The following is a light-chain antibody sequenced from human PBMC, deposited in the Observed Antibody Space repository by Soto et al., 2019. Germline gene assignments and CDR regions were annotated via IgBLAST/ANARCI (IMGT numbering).Light chain of an antibody. CDR2: EVN. J-gene: IGLJ1*01. Sequence: QAVVTQPPSASGSPGQSVTISCTGTSSDVGGYNYVSWYQQHPGKAPKLMIYEVNKRPSGVPDRFSGSKSGNTASLTVSGLQAEDEADYYCKSYEGSNIYVFGTGTQLTVL. CDR3: KSYEGSNIYV. CDR1: SSDVGGYNY. V-gene: IGLV2-8*01.